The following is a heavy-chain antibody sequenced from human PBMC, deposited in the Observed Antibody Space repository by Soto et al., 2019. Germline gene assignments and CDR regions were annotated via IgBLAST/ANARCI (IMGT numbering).Heavy chain of an antibody. Sequence: PVGSLRLSCAASGFTFSSYSMNWVRQAPGKGLEWVSSISSSSSYIYYADSVKGRFTISRDNAKNSLYLQMNSLRAEDTAVYYCARVPYDYDFAPMDVWGQGTTVTVSS. D-gene: IGHD3-3*01. CDR1: GFTFSSYS. CDR2: ISSSSSYI. V-gene: IGHV3-21*01. CDR3: ARVPYDYDFAPMDV. J-gene: IGHJ6*02.